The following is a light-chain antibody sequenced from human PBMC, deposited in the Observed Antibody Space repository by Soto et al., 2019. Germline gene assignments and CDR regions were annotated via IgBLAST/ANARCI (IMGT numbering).Light chain of an antibody. V-gene: IGLV2-14*01. CDR1: RTDAGGYNY. J-gene: IGLJ3*02. CDR3: RSYTRSNTWV. CDR2: EVS. Sequence: QSVLTQPASMSGSPGQSITISCTGTRTDAGGYNYVSWYQQHPAKVPKLLIYEVSNRPSGVSNRFSGSKSGSTASLTISGLQPEDEGDYYCRSYTRSNTWVFGGGTKVTVL.